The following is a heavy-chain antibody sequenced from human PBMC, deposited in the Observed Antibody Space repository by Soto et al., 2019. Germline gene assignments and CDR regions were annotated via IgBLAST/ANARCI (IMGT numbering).Heavy chain of an antibody. V-gene: IGHV1-2*04. J-gene: IGHJ4*02. CDR2: INPNSGGT. CDR1: GYTFTGYY. Sequence: ASVKVSCKASGYTFTGYYMHWVRQAPGQGLEWMGWINPNSGGTNYAQKFQGWVTMTRDTSISTAYMELSRLRSDDTAVYYCARGPKVLYSYSCGGDCYPASGEGIDYWGQGTLVTVSS. CDR3: ARGPKVLYSYSCGGDCYPASGEGIDY. D-gene: IGHD2-21*02.